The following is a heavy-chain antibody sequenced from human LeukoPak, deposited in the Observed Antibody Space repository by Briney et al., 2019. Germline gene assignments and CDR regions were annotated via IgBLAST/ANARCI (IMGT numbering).Heavy chain of an antibody. D-gene: IGHD6-19*01. CDR2: IIPIFGTA. V-gene: IGHV1-69*05. J-gene: IGHJ4*02. Sequence: ASVKVSCKASGGTFSSYAISWVRQAPGQGLEWMGGIIPIFGTANYAQKFQGRVTITTDESTSTAYMELSSLRSEDTAVYYCARDGRGIAVAGTEEDYWGQGTLVTVSS. CDR1: GGTFSSYA. CDR3: ARDGRGIAVAGTEEDY.